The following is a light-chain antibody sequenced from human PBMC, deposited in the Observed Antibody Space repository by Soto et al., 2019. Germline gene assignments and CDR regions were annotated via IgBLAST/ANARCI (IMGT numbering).Light chain of an antibody. V-gene: IGKV3-20*01. CDR3: QQYGSSPLWT. Sequence: EIVMTQSPATLSVSPGERATLSCRASQSVSSNLAWYQQKPGQAPRFLIYGVSTRATGTPDRFSGSGSGTEFTLTIRRLEPEDFAVYYCQQYGSSPLWTFGQGTKVDIK. CDR1: QSVSSN. CDR2: GVS. J-gene: IGKJ1*01.